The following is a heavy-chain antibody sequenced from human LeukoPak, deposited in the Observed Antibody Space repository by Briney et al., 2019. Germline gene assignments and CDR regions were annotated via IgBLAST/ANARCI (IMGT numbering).Heavy chain of an antibody. J-gene: IGHJ4*02. CDR1: GFTVSSNY. CDR2: IYSGGST. V-gene: IGHV3-66*01. CDR3: ARGQYYDFWSGYYLDY. Sequence: PGGSLRLSCAASGFTVSSNYMSWVRQAPGKGLEWVSLIYSGGSTYYADSVKGRFTISRDNSKNTLYLQMNSLRAEDTAVYYCARGQYYDFWSGYYLDYWGQGTLVTVSS. D-gene: IGHD3-3*01.